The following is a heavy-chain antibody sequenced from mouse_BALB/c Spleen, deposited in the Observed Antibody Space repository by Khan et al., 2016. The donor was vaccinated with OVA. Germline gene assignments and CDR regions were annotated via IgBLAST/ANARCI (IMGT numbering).Heavy chain of an antibody. Sequence: EVQLQESGPELVKPGASVKMSCKASGYTFTSYVMHWVKQKPRQGLEWIGYISPNSDGSKYNEKFRGKATLTSDKSSSTAYMELSSLTSEDSAVYYCLPSLFYCGSAYEGFAYWGQGTLVTVSA. CDR2: ISPNSDGS. CDR3: LPSLFYCGSAYEGFAY. CDR1: GYTFTSYV. J-gene: IGHJ3*01. D-gene: IGHD1-1*01. V-gene: IGHV1S136*01.